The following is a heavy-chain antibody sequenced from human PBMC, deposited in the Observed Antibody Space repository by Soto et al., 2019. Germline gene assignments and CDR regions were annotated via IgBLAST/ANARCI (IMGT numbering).Heavy chain of an antibody. CDR3: TTGMSGPKNF. J-gene: IGHJ4*02. D-gene: IGHD6-25*01. CDR1: GFSFTNAW. CDR2: IKRESDGGTT. V-gene: IGHV3-15*07. Sequence: EAQLVESGGGLVKPGGSLRLSCAASGFSFTNAWMNWVRQAPGKGLEWVGRIKRESDGGTTDYAAPVKGRFAISRDESKNTVYPQMDNLKTEDTAVYYCTTGMSGPKNFWGQGTLVTVSS.